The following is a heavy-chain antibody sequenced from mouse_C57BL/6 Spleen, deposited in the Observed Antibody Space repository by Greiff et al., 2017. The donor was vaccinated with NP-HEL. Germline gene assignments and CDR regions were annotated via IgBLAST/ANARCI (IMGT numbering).Heavy chain of an antibody. CDR1: GYTFTDYY. D-gene: IGHD1-1*01. J-gene: IGHJ3*01. V-gene: IGHV1-26*01. Sequence: EVQLQQSGPELVKPGASVKISCKASGYTFTDYYMNWVKQSHGKSLEWIGDINPNNGGTSYNQKFKGKATLTVAKSSSTAYMELRSLTSEDSAVYYCARSDYGSSSAWFAYWGQGTLVTVSA. CDR2: INPNNGGT. CDR3: ARSDYGSSSAWFAY.